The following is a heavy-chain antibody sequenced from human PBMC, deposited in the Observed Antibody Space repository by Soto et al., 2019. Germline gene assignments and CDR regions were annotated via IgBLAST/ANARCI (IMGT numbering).Heavy chain of an antibody. CDR1: GGTFSSYA. D-gene: IGHD1-26*01. Sequence: GASVKVSCKASGGTFSSYAISWVRQAPGQGLEWMGGIIPISGTANYAQKFQGRVTITADESTSTAYMELSSLRSEDTAVYYCARVGVGATSYFDYWGQGTLVTVSS. CDR2: IIPISGTA. J-gene: IGHJ4*02. V-gene: IGHV1-69*13. CDR3: ARVGVGATSYFDY.